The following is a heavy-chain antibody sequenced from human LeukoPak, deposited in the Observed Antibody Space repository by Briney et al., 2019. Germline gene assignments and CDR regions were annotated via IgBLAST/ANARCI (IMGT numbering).Heavy chain of an antibody. CDR1: GFTLRNYA. Sequence: GGSMRLSCAASGFTLRNYAMHWVRQAPGKRLAWVAVISYDGSNKSYADSVKGRFTISRDNSKNTLYLQMNSLRAEDTAVYYCARGVEAILTYGTIDYWGQGTLVTVSS. J-gene: IGHJ4*02. V-gene: IGHV3-30*04. CDR3: ARGVEAILTYGTIDY. D-gene: IGHD3-3*01. CDR2: ISYDGSNK.